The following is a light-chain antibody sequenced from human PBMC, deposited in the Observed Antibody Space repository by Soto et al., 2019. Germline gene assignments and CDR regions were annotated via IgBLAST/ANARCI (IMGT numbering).Light chain of an antibody. V-gene: IGKV3-20*01. CDR3: LHYGTAQWT. Sequence: EVVLTQSPATLSLSPGESATLSCRASQSVTRDSLAWYQQKPGHSPRLLISGASSRATGIPDRFSGGGSCTDFIFNISSLQPEDFAMYYCLHYGTAQWTFGQGTKV. CDR1: QSVTRDS. J-gene: IGKJ1*01. CDR2: GAS.